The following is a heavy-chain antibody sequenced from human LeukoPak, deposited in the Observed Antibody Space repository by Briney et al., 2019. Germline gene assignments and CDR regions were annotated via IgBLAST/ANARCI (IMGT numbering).Heavy chain of an antibody. D-gene: IGHD4-17*01. V-gene: IGHV1-46*01. J-gene: IGHJ6*03. Sequence: ASVKVSCKASGYSFTGHYMHWVRQAPGQGLEWMGIINPSGGSTSYAQKFQGRVTMTRDMSTSTVYMELSSLRSEDTAVYYCASRTTVTTNGHYYYYYYMDVWGKGTTVTVSS. CDR1: GYSFTGHY. CDR2: INPSGGST. CDR3: ASRTTVTTNGHYYYYYYMDV.